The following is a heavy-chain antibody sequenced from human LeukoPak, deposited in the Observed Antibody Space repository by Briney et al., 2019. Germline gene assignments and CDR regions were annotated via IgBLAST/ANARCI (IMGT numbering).Heavy chain of an antibody. CDR3: DILIEPYYYGMDV. CDR2: IRSKAYGGTT. CDR1: GFTFGDYA. J-gene: IGHJ6*02. D-gene: IGHD3-16*01. V-gene: IGHV3-49*04. Sequence: GGSLRLSCTASGFTFGDYAMSWVRQAPGKGLEWVGFIRSKAYGGTTEYAASVKGRFTISRDDSKSIAYLQMNSLKTEDTAVYYCDILIEPYYYGMDVWGQGTTVTVSS.